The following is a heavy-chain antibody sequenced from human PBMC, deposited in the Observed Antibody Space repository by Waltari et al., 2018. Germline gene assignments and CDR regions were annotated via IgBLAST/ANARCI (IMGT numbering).Heavy chain of an antibody. Sequence: QITLQESGPTLVKPTQTLTLTCTFSGFSLSTSGVGVGWIRQPPGKALEWLALIYWNDDKRYSPSLKSRLTITKDTSKNQVVLTMTNMDPVDTATYYCAHRGSWIDAFDIWGQGTMVTVSS. CDR1: GFSLSTSGVG. D-gene: IGHD6-13*01. CDR3: AHRGSWIDAFDI. CDR2: IYWNDDK. J-gene: IGHJ3*02. V-gene: IGHV2-5*01.